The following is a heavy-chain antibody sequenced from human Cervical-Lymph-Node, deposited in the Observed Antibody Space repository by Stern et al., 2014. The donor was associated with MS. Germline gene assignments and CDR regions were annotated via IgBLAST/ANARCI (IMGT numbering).Heavy chain of an antibody. CDR2: ISNNSTHT. CDR3: ARARVGDYARSPHLDS. Sequence: EVQLVESGGGLVKRGESLRLSCDASGFTFSHYSINWVRQAPGKGLEWISLISNNSTHTYYADSVEGRFTISRDSAKDSVSLHMVSLRAEDTAVYYCARARVGDYARSPHLDSWGQGTLVTVSS. CDR1: GFTFSHYS. D-gene: IGHD4-17*01. V-gene: IGHV3-21*01. J-gene: IGHJ4*02.